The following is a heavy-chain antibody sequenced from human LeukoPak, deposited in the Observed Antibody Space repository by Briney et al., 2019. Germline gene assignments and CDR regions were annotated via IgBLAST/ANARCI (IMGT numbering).Heavy chain of an antibody. CDR3: ASVVVVAAAYYYYMDV. D-gene: IGHD2-15*01. CDR1: GGSISSYY. CDR2: IYYSGST. Sequence: SETLSLTCTVSGGSISSYYWSWIRQPPGKGLEWIGYIYYSGSTNYNPSLKSRVTISVDTSKNQFSLKLSSVTAADTAVYYCASVVVVAAAYYYYMDVWGKGTTVTISS. J-gene: IGHJ6*03. V-gene: IGHV4-59*12.